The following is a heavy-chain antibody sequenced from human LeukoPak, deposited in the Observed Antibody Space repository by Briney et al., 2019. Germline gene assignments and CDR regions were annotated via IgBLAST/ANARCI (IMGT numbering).Heavy chain of an antibody. Sequence: SVKVSCKASGGTFSSYAISWVRRAPGQGLEWMGGIIPIFGTANYAQKFQGRVTITADESTSTAYMELSSLRSEDTAVYYCAHITPNQLLHDYWGQGTLVTVSS. V-gene: IGHV1-69*13. D-gene: IGHD2-2*01. CDR2: IIPIFGTA. CDR3: AHITPNQLLHDY. J-gene: IGHJ4*02. CDR1: GGTFSSYA.